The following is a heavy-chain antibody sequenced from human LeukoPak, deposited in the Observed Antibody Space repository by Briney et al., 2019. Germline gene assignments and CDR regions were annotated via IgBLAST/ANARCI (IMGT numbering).Heavy chain of an antibody. V-gene: IGHV1-69*05. CDR1: GGTFSSYA. D-gene: IGHD4-11*01. CDR2: IIPIFGTA. CDR3: ARGGADYSNSFDY. J-gene: IGHJ4*02. Sequence: ASVKVSCKASGGTFSSYAISWVRQAPGQGLEWMGGIIPIFGTANYAQKFQGRVTITTDESTSTAHMELSSLRSEDTAVYYCARGGADYSNSFDYWGQGTLVTVSS.